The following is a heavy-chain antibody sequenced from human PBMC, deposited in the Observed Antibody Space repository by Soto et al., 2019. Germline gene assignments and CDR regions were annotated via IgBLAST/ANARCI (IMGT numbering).Heavy chain of an antibody. D-gene: IGHD3-16*01. V-gene: IGHV3-33*01. CDR3: ARDDAFGNENPLDL. J-gene: IGHJ3*01. Sequence: GGSLRLSCAVSGFSFRTYGFHWVRQPPGKGLEWVAVISPKGHSDFVVGRLTISRDNSKDTLYLHMNNYRDEDPAHYQCARDDAFGNENPLDLWGQVTMVTDSS. CDR2: ISPK. CDR1: GFSFRTYG.